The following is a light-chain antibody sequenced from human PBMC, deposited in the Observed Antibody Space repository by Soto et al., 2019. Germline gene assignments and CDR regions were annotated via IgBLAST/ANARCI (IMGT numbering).Light chain of an antibody. CDR3: QQYGSSGT. CDR1: QSVSSNY. V-gene: IGKV3-20*01. J-gene: IGKJ1*01. Sequence: EIVLTQPPGTLSLSPGERATFSCRASQSVSSNYVAWYQQKPGQAPRLLIYGAFKRATGIPDRFSGSGSGTDFTLTISRMEPEDFAVYYCQQYGSSGTFGQGTKVDIK. CDR2: GAF.